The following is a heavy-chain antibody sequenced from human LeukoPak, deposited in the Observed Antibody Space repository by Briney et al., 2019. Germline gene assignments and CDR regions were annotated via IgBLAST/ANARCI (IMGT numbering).Heavy chain of an antibody. CDR3: AKRRLGAVAGDNWFGP. D-gene: IGHD6-19*01. CDR2: ISAYDGNT. CDR1: GYTFTSYG. V-gene: IGHV1-18*01. Sequence: ASVKVSCKASGYTFTSYGISWVRQAPGQGLEWMGWISAYDGNTNYAQKLQGRVTMTTDTSTSTAYMELRSLRSDDTAVYYCAKRRLGAVAGDNWFGPWGLGTLVTVSS. J-gene: IGHJ5*02.